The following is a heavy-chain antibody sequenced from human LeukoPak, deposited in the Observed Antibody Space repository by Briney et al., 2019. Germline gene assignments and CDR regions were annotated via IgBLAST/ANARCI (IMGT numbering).Heavy chain of an antibody. CDR2: IKSDGST. Sequence: GGSLRLSCAASGFTFSSYWMHWVRQTPGKGLMWVARIKSDGSTIYADSVQGRFTISRDNAKNMVYLQMNSLGADDTAIYYCTRAITYFYGSVTYDWFDSWGQGTRVTVSS. J-gene: IGHJ5*01. CDR3: TRAITYFYGSVTYDWFDS. CDR1: GFTFSSYW. V-gene: IGHV3-74*01. D-gene: IGHD3-10*01.